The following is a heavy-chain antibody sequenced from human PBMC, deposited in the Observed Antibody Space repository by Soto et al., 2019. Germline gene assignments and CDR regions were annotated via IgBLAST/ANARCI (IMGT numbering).Heavy chain of an antibody. CDR3: ARRGSGSYYDF. J-gene: IGHJ4*02. CDR1: GFTFSSYA. D-gene: IGHD1-26*01. Sequence: EVQLLESGGGLVQPGGSLRLSCAASGFTFSSYAMRWVRQAPGKGLEWVSAISGSGGSTYYADSVKGRFTISRDNSKNTMYLQMNSLSAEDTAVYYCARRGSGSYYDFWGQGTTVTVSS. CDR2: ISGSGGST. V-gene: IGHV3-23*01.